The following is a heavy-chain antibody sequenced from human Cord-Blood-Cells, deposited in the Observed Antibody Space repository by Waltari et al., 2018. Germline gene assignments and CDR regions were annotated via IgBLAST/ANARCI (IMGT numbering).Heavy chain of an antibody. D-gene: IGHD5-18*01. CDR1: GFTFGSYS. CDR3: ASLGYDSYGSTDY. V-gene: IGHV3-21*01. J-gene: IGHJ4*02. Sequence: EVQLVESGGGLVKPGGSLGLSCAASGFTFGSYSMNSVRQAPGKGLEWVSSISSSSSYIYYADSVKGRFTISRDNAKNSLYLQMNSLRAEDTAVYYCASLGYDSYGSTDYWGQGTLVTVSS. CDR2: ISSSSSYI.